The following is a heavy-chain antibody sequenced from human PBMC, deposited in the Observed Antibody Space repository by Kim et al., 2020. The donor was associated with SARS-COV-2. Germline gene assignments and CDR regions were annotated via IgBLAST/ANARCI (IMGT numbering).Heavy chain of an antibody. CDR1: GGTFSSYA. V-gene: IGHV1-69*04. D-gene: IGHD2-2*01. CDR3: ASSYCSSTSCTPRGYYYYGMDV. J-gene: IGHJ6*02. CDR2: IIPILGIA. Sequence: SVKVSCKASGGTFSSYAISWVRQAPGQGLEWMGRIIPILGIANYAQKFQGRVTITADKSTSTAYMELSSLRSEDTAVYYCASSYCSSTSCTPRGYYYYGMDVWGQGTTVTVSS.